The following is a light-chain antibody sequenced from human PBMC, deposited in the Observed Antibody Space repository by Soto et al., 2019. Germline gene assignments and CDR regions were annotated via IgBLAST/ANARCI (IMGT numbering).Light chain of an antibody. Sequence: QLVLTQPPSVSGAPGQRVTISCTGSSSNIGAGYDVYWYQQLPGTAPKVLIYGNSNRPSGVPDRFSGSKSGTSASLAITGLQAEDEADYYCQSYDSSLSGGVFGGGTKLTVL. CDR2: GNS. V-gene: IGLV1-40*01. CDR1: SSNIGAGYD. CDR3: QSYDSSLSGGV. J-gene: IGLJ3*02.